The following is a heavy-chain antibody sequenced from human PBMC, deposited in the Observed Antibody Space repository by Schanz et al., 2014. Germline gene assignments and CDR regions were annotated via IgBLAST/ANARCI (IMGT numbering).Heavy chain of an antibody. Sequence: QVQLVQSGAEVKKPGASVKVSCKASGYTFVSYSMHWVRQAPGQGLEWMGIINPIGGSTTYAQKFRGAVTLTTDTSTDTAYLELTSLRSDDTAVYYCARELRLEYYFDYWGQGTQVTVSS. CDR2: INPIGGST. CDR1: GYTFVSYS. J-gene: IGHJ4*02. CDR3: ARELRLEYYFDY. V-gene: IGHV1-46*01. D-gene: IGHD4-17*01.